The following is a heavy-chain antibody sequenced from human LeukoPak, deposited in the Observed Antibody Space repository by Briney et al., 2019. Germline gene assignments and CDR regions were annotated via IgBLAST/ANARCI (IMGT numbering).Heavy chain of an antibody. J-gene: IGHJ5*02. D-gene: IGHD2-2*01. CDR1: GYTFTSYY. CDR2: INPSGGST. Sequence: ASVKVSCKASGYTFTSYYMHWVRQAPGQGLEWMGIINPSGGSTSYAQKFQGRVTITADESTSTAYMELSSLRSEDTAVYYCAREEEIPASFDPWGQGTLVTVSS. CDR3: AREEEIPASFDP. V-gene: IGHV1-46*01.